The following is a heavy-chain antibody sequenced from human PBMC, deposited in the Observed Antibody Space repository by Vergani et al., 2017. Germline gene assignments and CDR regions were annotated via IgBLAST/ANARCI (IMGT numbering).Heavy chain of an antibody. CDR3: AKALNDYSKWGNYYGMDV. J-gene: IGHJ6*02. CDR1: GFTFSSYA. V-gene: IGHV3-23*01. Sequence: EVQLLESGGGLVQPGGSLRLSCAASGFTFSSYAMSWVRQAPGKGLEWVSAISGSGGSTYYADSVKGRFTISRDNAKNSLYLQMNSLRAEDTALDYCAKALNDYSKWGNYYGMDVWGQGTTVTVSS. CDR2: ISGSGGST. D-gene: IGHD4-11*01.